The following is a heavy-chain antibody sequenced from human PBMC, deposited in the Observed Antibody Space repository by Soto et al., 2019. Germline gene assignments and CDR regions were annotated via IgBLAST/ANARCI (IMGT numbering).Heavy chain of an antibody. V-gene: IGHV4-61*01. D-gene: IGHD2-2*01. J-gene: IGHJ4*02. Sequence: SETLSLTCAVYGGFVSSGSYYWSWIRQPPGKGLEWIGYIYYSGSTNYNPSLKSRVTISVDTSKNQFSLKLSSVTAADTAVYYCASTVLVVPAYYFDYWGQGTLVTVSS. CDR3: ASTVLVVPAYYFDY. CDR1: GGFVSSGSYY. CDR2: IYYSGST.